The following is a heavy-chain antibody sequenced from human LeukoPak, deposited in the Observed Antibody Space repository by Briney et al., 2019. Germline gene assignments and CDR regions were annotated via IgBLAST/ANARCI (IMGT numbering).Heavy chain of an antibody. CDR2: ISYDGSNK. CDR1: GFTFSSYA. CDR3: ARDQEWLRLMGIDY. J-gene: IGHJ4*02. V-gene: IGHV3-30-3*01. Sequence: GGSLRLSCAASGFTFSSYAMHWVRQAPGKGLEWVAVISYDGSNKYYADSVKGRFTISRDNSKNTLYLQMNSLRAEDTAVYYCARDQEWLRLMGIDYWGQGTLVTVSS. D-gene: IGHD5-12*01.